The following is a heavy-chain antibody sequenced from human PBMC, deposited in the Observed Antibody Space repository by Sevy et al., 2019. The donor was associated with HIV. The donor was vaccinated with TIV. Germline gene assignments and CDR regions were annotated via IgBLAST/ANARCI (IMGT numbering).Heavy chain of an antibody. CDR3: ARGDPELFYGMDV. D-gene: IGHD1-7*01. CDR2: IFYSRST. V-gene: IGHV4-59*01. CDR1: GDSISGYY. Sequence: SETLSLTCTVSGDSISGYYWNWIRQPPGKGLEWIGYIFYSRSTTYNPSLKSRVTISKDTSKNQFSLKLTSVTAADTAVYYCARGDPELFYGMDVWGQGTTVTGSS. J-gene: IGHJ6*02.